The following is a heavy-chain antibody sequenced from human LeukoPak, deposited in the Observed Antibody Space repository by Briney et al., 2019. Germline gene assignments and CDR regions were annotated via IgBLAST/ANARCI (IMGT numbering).Heavy chain of an antibody. D-gene: IGHD2/OR15-2a*01. V-gene: IGHV4-4*07. CDR3: ARELSPSLRDSAYWYFDV. CDR2: IYISGVT. CDR1: EDSMSSHY. Sequence: SETLSLTCSVSEDSMSSHYWSWIRQPAGKGLEWIGRIYISGVTNYNPSLKDRVTMSVDTSKNQFSLRLTSLTAADTAVYYCARELSPSLRDSAYWYFDVWGRGTLVTVSS. J-gene: IGHJ2*01.